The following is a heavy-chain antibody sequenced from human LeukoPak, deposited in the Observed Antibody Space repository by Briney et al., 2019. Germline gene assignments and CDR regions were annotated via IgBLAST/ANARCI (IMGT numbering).Heavy chain of an antibody. D-gene: IGHD2-8*02. CDR3: ARGRYCSATTCSGGDAFDI. V-gene: IGHV4-4*07. J-gene: IGHJ3*02. Sequence: SETLSLTCTVSGTSVSSYYWSWIRQPAGRGLEWIGRIYTRGSTNYNPSLQSRVSMSVDSFKSQFSLRLTSVTAADTAIYYCARGRYCSATTCSGGDAFDIWGQGTVVTVSS. CDR2: IYTRGST. CDR1: GTSVSSYY.